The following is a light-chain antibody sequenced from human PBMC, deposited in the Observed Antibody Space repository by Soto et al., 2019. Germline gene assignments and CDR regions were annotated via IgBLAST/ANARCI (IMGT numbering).Light chain of an antibody. Sequence: DIQMTQSPSTLSASVGDRVTITCRASQSISSWLAWYQQKPGKAPKILIYKAFSLESGVPSRVSGSGSGTEFTLTISSLQPDDFATYYCQQYNSFPTFGQGTKVEIK. J-gene: IGKJ1*01. CDR2: KAF. CDR3: QQYNSFPT. V-gene: IGKV1-5*03. CDR1: QSISSW.